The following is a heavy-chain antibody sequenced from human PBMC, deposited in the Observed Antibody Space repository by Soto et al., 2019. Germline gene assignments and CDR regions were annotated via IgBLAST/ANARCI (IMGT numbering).Heavy chain of an antibody. J-gene: IGHJ6*02. CDR3: ARGDSTDCSNGVCSFFYNHDLDV. V-gene: IGHV1-2*04. D-gene: IGHD2-8*01. Sequence: VELARKXSGYSFTDYHIHCVLHAPRQGLEWLGRINPKSGGTSTAQKFQGWVTMTTDTSISTASMELTRLTSDDTAIYYCARGDSTDCSNGVCSFFYNHDLDVWGQGTTVTVSS. CDR1: GYSFTDYH. CDR2: INPKSGGT.